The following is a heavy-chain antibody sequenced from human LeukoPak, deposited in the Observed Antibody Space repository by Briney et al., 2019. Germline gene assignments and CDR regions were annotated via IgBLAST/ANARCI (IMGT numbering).Heavy chain of an antibody. CDR3: ARGYYGSGSHCCHMDV. CDR1: VGSFSGYY. J-gene: IGHJ6*03. D-gene: IGHD3-10*01. CDR2: INHSGST. V-gene: IGHV4-34*01. Sequence: TASETLSLTCAVYVGSFSGYYWSWIRQPPGEGLEWIGEINHSGSTNYNSSLKSRVTISVDTSKNQFSLKLSSVTAADTAVYYCARGYYGSGSHCCHMDVWGKGTTITVS.